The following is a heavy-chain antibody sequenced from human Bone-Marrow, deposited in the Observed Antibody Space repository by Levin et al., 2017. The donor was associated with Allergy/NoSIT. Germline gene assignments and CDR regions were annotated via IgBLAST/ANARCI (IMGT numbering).Heavy chain of an antibody. CDR1: GGSISSRDYY. J-gene: IGHJ3*02. V-gene: IGHV4-30-4*01. CDR2: IYYSGGT. CDR3: ARATPTNTFDI. Sequence: PSETLSLTCVVSGGSISSRDYYWSWIRQPPGKGLEWIGYIYYSGGTYYSPSLQSRLSISVDTSNNHFSLKLSSVTAADTALYYCARATPTNTFDIWGQGTMVTVSS.